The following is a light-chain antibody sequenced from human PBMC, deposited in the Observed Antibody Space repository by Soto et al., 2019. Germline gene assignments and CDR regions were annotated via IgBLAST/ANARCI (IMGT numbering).Light chain of an antibody. Sequence: EIVMTQSPATLSVSPGERATLSCRASQSVSSNFAWYQQKPGQAPRLLIYGASTRATGIPARFSGSGSGTEFTLTSSSLQCEDFEVYCCQQYNNWPPWTFGQGTKVEIE. CDR1: QSVSSN. V-gene: IGKV3-15*01. CDR3: QQYNNWPPWT. CDR2: GAS. J-gene: IGKJ1*01.